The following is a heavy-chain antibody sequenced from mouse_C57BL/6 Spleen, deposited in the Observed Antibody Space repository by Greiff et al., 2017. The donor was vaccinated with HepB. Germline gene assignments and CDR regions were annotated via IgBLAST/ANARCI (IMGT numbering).Heavy chain of an antibody. V-gene: IGHV5-4*01. J-gene: IGHJ3*01. CDR3: AREYYYGSSYGFAY. CDR2: ISVGGSYT. CDR1: GFTFSSYA. Sequence: EVKLVESGGGLVKPGGSLKLSCAASGFTFSSYAMSWVRQTPEKRLEWVATISVGGSYTYYPDNVKGRFTISRDNSKNNLYLQMSHLKSEDTAMYYCAREYYYGSSYGFAYWGQGTLVTVSA. D-gene: IGHD1-1*01.